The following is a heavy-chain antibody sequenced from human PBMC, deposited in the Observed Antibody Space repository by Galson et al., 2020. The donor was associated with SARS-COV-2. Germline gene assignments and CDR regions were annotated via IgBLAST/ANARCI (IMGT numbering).Heavy chain of an antibody. J-gene: IGHJ6*02. D-gene: IGHD3-3*01. Sequence: GGSLRLSCAASGFTFSSYSMNWVRQAPGKGLEWVSSISSSSSYIYYADSVKGRFTISRDNAKNSLYLQMNSLRAEDTAVYYCARDPEYYDFWSGYYTGSPYYGMDVWGQGTTVTVSS. CDR2: ISSSSSYI. V-gene: IGHV3-21*01. CDR1: GFTFSSYS. CDR3: ARDPEYYDFWSGYYTGSPYYGMDV.